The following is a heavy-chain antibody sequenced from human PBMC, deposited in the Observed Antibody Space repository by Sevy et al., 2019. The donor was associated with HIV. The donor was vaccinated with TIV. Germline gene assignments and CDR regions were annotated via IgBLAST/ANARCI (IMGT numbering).Heavy chain of an antibody. Sequence: SETLSLTCTVSGGAITSLYWNWIGQPPGKGLEWIANIYYNGHINYNPSLKSRVTLSLDTSKNRFSLRLSSVTAADMAMYYCAGENAWGRGYSWGQGTLVTVSS. CDR1: GGAITSLY. D-gene: IGHD1-26*01. CDR3: AGENAWGRGYS. CDR2: IYYNGHI. V-gene: IGHV4-59*08. J-gene: IGHJ4*02.